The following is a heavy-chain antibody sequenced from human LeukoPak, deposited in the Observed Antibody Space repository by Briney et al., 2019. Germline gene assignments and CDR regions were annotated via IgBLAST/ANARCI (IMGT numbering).Heavy chain of an antibody. J-gene: IGHJ4*02. CDR2: ISSSSSYI. CDR1: GFTFSSYI. V-gene: IGHV3-21*01. Sequence: GGSLRLSCAASGFTFSSYIMHWVRQAPGKGLEWVSSISSSSSYIYYADSVKGRFTISRDNAENSLYLQMNSLRAEDTAVHFCARGNRIVVVVTDYWGQGTLVTVSS. CDR3: ARGNRIVVVVTDY. D-gene: IGHD2-15*01.